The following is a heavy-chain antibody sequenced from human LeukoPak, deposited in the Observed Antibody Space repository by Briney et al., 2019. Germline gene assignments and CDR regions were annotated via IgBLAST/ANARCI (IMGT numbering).Heavy chain of an antibody. CDR2: ISYDGSNK. J-gene: IGHJ4*02. Sequence: GGSLRLSCAASGFTFSSYGMHWVRQAPGKGLEWVAVISYDGSNKYYADSVKGRFTISRANSRNTLYLQMNSLRAEDTAVYYCAKNLFFYYVSSPLDDWGQGTLVTVSP. V-gene: IGHV3-30*18. CDR1: GFTFSSYG. CDR3: AKNLFFYYVSSPLDD. D-gene: IGHD3-22*01.